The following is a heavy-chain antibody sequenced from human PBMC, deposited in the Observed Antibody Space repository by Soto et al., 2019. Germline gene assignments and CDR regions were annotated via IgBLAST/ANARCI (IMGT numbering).Heavy chain of an antibody. CDR3: ARDRGYDFWSGYPSYYYGMDV. Sequence: LSLTCTVSGGSVSSGSYYWSWIRQPPGKGLEWIGYIYYSGSTNYNPSLRSRVTISVDTSKNQFSLKLSSVTAADTAVYYCARDRGYDFWSGYPSYYYGMDVWGQGTTVTVSS. V-gene: IGHV4-61*01. J-gene: IGHJ6*02. CDR1: GGSVSSGSYY. CDR2: IYYSGST. D-gene: IGHD3-3*01.